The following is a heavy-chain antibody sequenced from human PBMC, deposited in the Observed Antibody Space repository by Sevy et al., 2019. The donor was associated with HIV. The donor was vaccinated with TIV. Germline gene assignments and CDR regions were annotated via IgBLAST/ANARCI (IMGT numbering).Heavy chain of an antibody. V-gene: IGHV3-23*01. J-gene: IGHJ4*02. CDR2: FSFGCGRI. Sequence: GGSLRLSCAASGFTFAKYSMSWVRQAPGKGLEWVSTFSFGCGRINYADSVKGRFTISRDDSKNTLLLQMNSLRAEDTATDFCAREGCTQPHDYWGQGTLVTVSS. D-gene: IGHD2-8*01. CDR1: GFTFAKYS. CDR3: AREGCTQPHDY.